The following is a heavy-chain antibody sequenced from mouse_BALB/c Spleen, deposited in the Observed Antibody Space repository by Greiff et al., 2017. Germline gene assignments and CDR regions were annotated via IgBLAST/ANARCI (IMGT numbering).Heavy chain of an antibody. J-gene: IGHJ4*01. CDR1: GYTFTSYW. V-gene: IGHV1S81*02. CDR2: INPSNGRT. Sequence: QVHVKQPGAELVKPGASVKLSCKASGYTFTSYWMHWVKQRPGQGLEWIGEINPSNGRTNYNEKFKSKATLTVDKSSSTAYMQLSSLTSEDSAVYYCARKSANWDMDYWGQGTSVTVSS. CDR3: ARKSANWDMDY. D-gene: IGHD4-1*01.